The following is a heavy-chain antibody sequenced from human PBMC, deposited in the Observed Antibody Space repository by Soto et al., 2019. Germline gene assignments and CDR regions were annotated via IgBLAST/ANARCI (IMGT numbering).Heavy chain of an antibody. Sequence: PVGSLRLSCAASGFTFSSYAMSWVRQAPGKGLEWVSAISGSGGSTYYADSVKGRFTISRDNSKNTLYLQMNSLRAEDTAVYYCAKDPGYSDSSGSFDYWGQGTLVTVSS. J-gene: IGHJ4*02. D-gene: IGHD3-22*01. CDR2: ISGSGGST. CDR3: AKDPGYSDSSGSFDY. CDR1: GFTFSSYA. V-gene: IGHV3-23*01.